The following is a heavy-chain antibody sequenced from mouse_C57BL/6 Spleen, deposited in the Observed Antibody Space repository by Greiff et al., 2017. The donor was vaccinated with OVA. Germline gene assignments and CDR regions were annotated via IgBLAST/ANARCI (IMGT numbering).Heavy chain of an antibody. D-gene: IGHD1-1*01. V-gene: IGHV1-82*01. CDR1: GYAFSSSW. CDR3: ASPYYYGSSGDY. Sequence: QVQLQQSGPELVKPGASVQISCKASGYAFSSSWMNWVKQRPGKGLEWIGRIYPGDGDTNYNGKFKGKATLTADKSSSTAYMQLSSLTSEDSAVYFCASPYYYGSSGDYWGQGTTLTVSS. J-gene: IGHJ2*01. CDR2: IYPGDGDT.